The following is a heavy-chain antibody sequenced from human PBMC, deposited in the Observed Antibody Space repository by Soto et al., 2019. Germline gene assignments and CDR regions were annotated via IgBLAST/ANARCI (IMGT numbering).Heavy chain of an antibody. Sequence: PSQTHPLSYTVSGGNISNSSYCWGWIRQPPGKGLEWIGSIYYSGSTYYNPSLKSRVTISVDTSKNQFSLKLSSVTAADTVVYYCASVRRGGYDSLRYYYGMDVWGQGTTVTVPS. V-gene: IGHV4-39*01. CDR3: ASVRRGGYDSLRYYYGMDV. CDR2: IYYSGST. J-gene: IGHJ6*02. D-gene: IGHD5-12*01. CDR1: GGNISNSSYC.